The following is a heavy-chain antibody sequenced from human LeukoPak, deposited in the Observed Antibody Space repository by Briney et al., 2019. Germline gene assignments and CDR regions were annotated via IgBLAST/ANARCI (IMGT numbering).Heavy chain of an antibody. J-gene: IGHJ3*02. CDR2: IYYSGST. V-gene: IGHV4-59*01. CDR1: GGSISSYY. D-gene: IGHD3-22*01. CDR3: ARVNPPYYYDSSGYFGAFDI. Sequence: PSETLSLTCTVSGGSISSYYWSWIRQPPGKGLEWIGYIYYSGSTNYNPSLKSRVTISVDTSKNQFSLKLSSVTAADTAVYYCARVNPPYYYDSSGYFGAFDIWGQGTMVTVSS.